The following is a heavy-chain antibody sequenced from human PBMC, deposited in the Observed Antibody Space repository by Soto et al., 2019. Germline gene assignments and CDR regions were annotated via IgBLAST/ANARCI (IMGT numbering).Heavy chain of an antibody. J-gene: IGHJ5*02. CDR2: IYYSGST. V-gene: IGHV4-31*03. CDR3: AGYSSSSVWFDP. D-gene: IGHD6-6*01. CDR1: GGSISSGGYY. Sequence: QVQLQESGPGLVKPSQTLSLTRTVSGGSISSGGYYWSWIRQHPGKGLEWIGYIYYSGSTYYNPSLKSRVTISVDTSKNQFSLKLSSVTAADTAVYYCAGYSSSSVWFDPWGQGTLVTVSS.